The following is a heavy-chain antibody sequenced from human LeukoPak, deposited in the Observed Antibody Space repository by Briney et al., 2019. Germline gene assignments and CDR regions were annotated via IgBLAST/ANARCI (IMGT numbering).Heavy chain of an antibody. D-gene: IGHD2-8*01. CDR2: INPRGGST. Sequence: ASVKVSCKASGYTFTSYYMHWMRQAPGQGPEWMGIINPRGGSTDYSQKFQDRVTMSSDTSTSTVYMELSSLRAEDTAVYYCAKRRGDCSNGQGCGDSWGQGTLVTVSS. V-gene: IGHV1-46*01. J-gene: IGHJ4*02. CDR3: AKRRGDCSNGQGCGDS. CDR1: GYTFTSYY.